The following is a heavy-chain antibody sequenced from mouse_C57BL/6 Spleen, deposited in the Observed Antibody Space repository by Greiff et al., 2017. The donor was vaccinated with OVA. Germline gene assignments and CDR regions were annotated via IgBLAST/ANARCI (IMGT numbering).Heavy chain of an antibody. D-gene: IGHD4-1*02. CDR3: ARVPTGTGYAMDY. Sequence: QVQLKQSGAELVRPGTSVKMSCKASGYTFTNYWIGWAKQRPGHGLEWIGDIYPGGGYTNYNEKFKGKATLTADKSSSTAYMQFSSLTSEDSAIYYCARVPTGTGYAMDYWGQGTSVTVSS. J-gene: IGHJ4*01. V-gene: IGHV1-63*01. CDR1: GYTFTNYW. CDR2: IYPGGGYT.